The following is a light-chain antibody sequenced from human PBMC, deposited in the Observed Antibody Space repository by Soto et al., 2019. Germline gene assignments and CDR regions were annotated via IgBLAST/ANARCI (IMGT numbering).Light chain of an antibody. CDR3: QQYSSLWT. Sequence: DIQMTQSPSPLSASVGDRVPITCPASQSISSWLAWYQPKPARAPKPLTCEASSLESGVPSRFSGSGSGTEIPLTISRLQPDDFATYYCQQYSSLWTFGQGTKVDIK. CDR1: QSISSW. V-gene: IGKV1-5*01. J-gene: IGKJ1*01. CDR2: EAS.